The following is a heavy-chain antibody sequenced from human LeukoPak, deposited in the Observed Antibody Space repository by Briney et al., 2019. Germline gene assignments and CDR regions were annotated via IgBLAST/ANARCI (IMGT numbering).Heavy chain of an antibody. Sequence: GGSLRLSCAASGFTVSSNYMSWVRQAPGKGLEWVSVIYSGGSTYYADSVKGRFTISRDNSKNTLYLQMNSLRAEDTAVYYCAKGVLDFDWLYLFDYWGQGTLVTVSS. CDR1: GFTVSSNY. D-gene: IGHD3-9*01. V-gene: IGHV3-53*01. CDR2: IYSGGST. CDR3: AKGVLDFDWLYLFDY. J-gene: IGHJ4*02.